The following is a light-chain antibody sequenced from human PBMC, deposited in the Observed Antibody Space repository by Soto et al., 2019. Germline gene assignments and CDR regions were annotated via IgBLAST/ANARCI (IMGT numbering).Light chain of an antibody. CDR1: SSNIGAGYD. Sequence: QSVLTQPPSVSGAPGQRVTISCTGSSSNIGAGYDVHWYQQLPGTAPKLLIYGNSNRPSGGPDRFSGSKSGTSASLAITGLQAEDEAEYYCQSYDSSLSGSVFGGGTKLTVL. J-gene: IGLJ2*01. CDR2: GNS. V-gene: IGLV1-40*01. CDR3: QSYDSSLSGSV.